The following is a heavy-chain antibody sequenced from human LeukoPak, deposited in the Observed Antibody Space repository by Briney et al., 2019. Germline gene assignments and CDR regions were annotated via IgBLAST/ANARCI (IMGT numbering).Heavy chain of an antibody. CDR2: ISAYNGNT. J-gene: IGHJ4*02. Sequence: ASVKLSCKASGYTFTSYSISWVRQAPGQGLEWMGWISAYNGNTNYAQKLQGRVTMTTDTSTSTPYMGMRSLRSDDTAVYYCAREGWHTAMARGHYCGAGDLVTVSS. V-gene: IGHV1-18*01. CDR3: AREGWHTAMARGHY. D-gene: IGHD5-18*01. CDR1: GYTFTSYS.